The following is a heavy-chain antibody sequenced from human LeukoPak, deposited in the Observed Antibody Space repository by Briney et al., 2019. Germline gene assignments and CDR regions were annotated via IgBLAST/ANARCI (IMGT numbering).Heavy chain of an antibody. J-gene: IGHJ3*02. CDR2: IYYSGST. Sequence: SETLSLTCTVSGGSISSGDYYWSWIRQPPGKGLEWIGYIYYSGSTYYNPSLKSRVTISVDTSKNQFSLKLSSVTAADTAVYYCARALRAYHDFWSGYYPGAFDIWGQGTMVTVSS. CDR3: ARALRAYHDFWSGYYPGAFDI. D-gene: IGHD3-3*01. CDR1: GGSISSGDYY. V-gene: IGHV4-30-4*08.